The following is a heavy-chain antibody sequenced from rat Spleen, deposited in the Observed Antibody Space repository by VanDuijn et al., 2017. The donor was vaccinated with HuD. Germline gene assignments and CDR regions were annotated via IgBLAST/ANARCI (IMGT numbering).Heavy chain of an antibody. Sequence: EVQLVESGGGLVQPGRSLKLSCTASGISFSNYNMSWVRQAPTKGLEWVASISPSGDNTYYRDSVKGRFTVSRDNAKSTLYLQMNSLRSEDTATYYCTTENYWFAYWGQGTLVTVSS. CDR1: GISFSNYN. CDR2: ISPSGDNT. V-gene: IGHV5-27*01. CDR3: TTENYWFAY. D-gene: IGHD1-10*01. J-gene: IGHJ3*01.